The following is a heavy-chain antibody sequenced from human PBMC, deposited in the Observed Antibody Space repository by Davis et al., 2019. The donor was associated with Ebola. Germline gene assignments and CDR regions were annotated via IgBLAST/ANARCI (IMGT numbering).Heavy chain of an antibody. CDR2: INHSGST. V-gene: IGHV4-39*07. CDR1: GGSISSSSYY. Sequence: MPSETLSLTCTVSGGSISSSSYYWSWIRQPPGKGLEWIGEINHSGSTNYNPSLKSRVTISVDTSKNQFSLKLSSVTAADTAVYYCARAWGSEAFGDYWGQGTLVTVSS. J-gene: IGHJ4*02. CDR3: ARAWGSEAFGDY. D-gene: IGHD3-10*01.